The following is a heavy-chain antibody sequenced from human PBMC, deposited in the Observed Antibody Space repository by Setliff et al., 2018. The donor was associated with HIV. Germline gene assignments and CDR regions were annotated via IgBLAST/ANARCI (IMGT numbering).Heavy chain of an antibody. Sequence: LSLTCAVYGGSFSGYYWSWIRQPPGKGLEGIGEINHSGSTNYNPSLKSRVTISVDTSKNQFSLKLSSVTAADTAVYYCARERGPVGVVAAAYYYYMDVWGKGTTVTVSS. D-gene: IGHD2-15*01. CDR1: GGSFSGYY. CDR2: INHSGST. V-gene: IGHV4-34*01. J-gene: IGHJ6*03. CDR3: ARERGPVGVVAAAYYYYMDV.